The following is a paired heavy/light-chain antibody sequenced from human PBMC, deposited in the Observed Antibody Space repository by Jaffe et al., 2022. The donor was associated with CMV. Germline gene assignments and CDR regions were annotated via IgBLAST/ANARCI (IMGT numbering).Light chain of an antibody. Sequence: DIQMTQSPSTLSASVGDRVTITCRASQSISSWLAWYQHKPGKAPILLIYRASSLEGGVPSRFSGSGSGTEFTLTISSLQPDDFATYYCQQYDSYSLWTFGQGTKVEIK. CDR1: QSISSW. J-gene: IGKJ1*01. V-gene: IGKV1-5*03. CDR3: QQYDSYSLWT. CDR2: RAS.
Heavy chain of an antibody. D-gene: IGHD6-19*01. CDR3: ANPGGSGWGFFY. CDR1: GFSFSDYA. CDR2: ISGSGDRT. V-gene: IGHV3-23*01. Sequence: EVQLLESGGGLVQPGGSVRLSCAASGFSFSDYAVSWVRQAPGKGLEWVSTISGSGDRTYYADSVKGRFTISRDNSKNTLYLQMNSLRGDDTAVYYCANPGGSGWGFFYWGQGTLVTVSS. J-gene: IGHJ4*02.